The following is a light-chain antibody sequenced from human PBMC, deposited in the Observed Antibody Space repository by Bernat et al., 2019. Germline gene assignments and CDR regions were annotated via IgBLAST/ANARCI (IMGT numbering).Light chain of an antibody. Sequence: NFMLTQPHSVSESPGKTVTISCTRSSGSIASTSVQWYRHRPGSAPTTVIYEDNQRPSGVPDRFSGSIDSSSNSAALTLSGLKTEDEADYCCQAYHNCNWVFGGGTKLTVL. J-gene: IGLJ3*02. CDR1: SGSIASTS. CDR3: QAYHNCNWV. CDR2: EDN. V-gene: IGLV6-57*04.